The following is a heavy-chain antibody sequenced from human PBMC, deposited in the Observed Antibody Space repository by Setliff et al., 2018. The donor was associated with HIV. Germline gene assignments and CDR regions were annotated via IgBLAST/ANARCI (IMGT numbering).Heavy chain of an antibody. V-gene: IGHV5-51*01. Sequence: PGESLKISCKGSGYRFTSYWIDWVRQTPGKGLEWMGIIYLGDSDTRYSPSFQGQAIISADKSISTAYLQWSSLKASDSAMYYCARFWNSGSYRDAFDIWGQGTMVTVSS. J-gene: IGHJ3*02. CDR3: ARFWNSGSYRDAFDI. CDR1: GYRFTSYW. D-gene: IGHD1-26*01. CDR2: IYLGDSDT.